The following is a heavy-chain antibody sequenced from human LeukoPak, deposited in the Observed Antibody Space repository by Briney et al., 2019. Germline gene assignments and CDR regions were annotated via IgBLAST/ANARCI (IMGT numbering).Heavy chain of an antibody. Sequence: SETLSLTCTVSGGSISSGGYYWSWIRQHPGKGLEWIGNIYYSGSTYYNPSLKSRVIISVDTSKNQFSLKVSSVTAADTAVYYCARDTTLDCWGQGTLVTVSS. J-gene: IGHJ4*02. V-gene: IGHV4-31*03. CDR3: ARDTTLDC. D-gene: IGHD1-1*01. CDR2: IYYSGST. CDR1: GGSISSGGYY.